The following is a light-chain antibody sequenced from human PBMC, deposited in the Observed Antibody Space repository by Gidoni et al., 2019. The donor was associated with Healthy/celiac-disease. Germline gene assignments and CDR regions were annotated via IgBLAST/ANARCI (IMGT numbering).Light chain of an antibody. CDR3: AAWDDSLNGVV. CDR1: SSNIGSNT. J-gene: IGLJ2*01. CDR2: SNN. Sequence: QSVLTQPPSASGTPAQRVTIPCSGSSSNIGSNTANWSQQLPGTAPKLLIYSNNQRPSGVPDRFSGSKSGTSASLAISGLQSEDEADYYCAAWDDSLNGVVFGGGTKLTVL. V-gene: IGLV1-44*01.